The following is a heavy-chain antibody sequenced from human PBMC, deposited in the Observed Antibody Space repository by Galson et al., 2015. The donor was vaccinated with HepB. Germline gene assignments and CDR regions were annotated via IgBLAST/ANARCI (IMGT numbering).Heavy chain of an antibody. Sequence: SLRLSCAASGFIFHTYSMNWVRQAPGKGLEWVASISGSGSYIYYADSLKGRFTISRDNAKKSLSLQMNSLRAEDTAVYYCTRSPGYSVYGGIDYWGQGTLVTVSS. CDR2: ISGSGSYI. CDR3: TRSPGYSVYGGIDY. V-gene: IGHV3-21*01. J-gene: IGHJ4*02. D-gene: IGHD5/OR15-5a*01. CDR1: GFIFHTYS.